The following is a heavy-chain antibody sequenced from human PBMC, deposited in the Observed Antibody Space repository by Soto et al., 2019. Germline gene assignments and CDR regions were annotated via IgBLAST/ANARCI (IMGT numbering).Heavy chain of an antibody. CDR3: ARDRAPRGWSYLDL. V-gene: IGHV1-69*13. D-gene: IGHD2-15*01. Sequence: SVQVSCKAFGGSFSDYAISWVRQAPGQGLEWMGGIIPIFGTPNYAQKLQDRVTFTAHESTNTAYMELSRLTSEDTAVYFCARDRAPRGWSYLDLWGQGTLVTVSS. J-gene: IGHJ4*02. CDR1: GGSFSDYA. CDR2: IIPIFGTP.